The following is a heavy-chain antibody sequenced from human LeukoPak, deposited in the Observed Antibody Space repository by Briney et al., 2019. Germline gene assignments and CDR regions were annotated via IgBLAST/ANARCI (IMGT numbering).Heavy chain of an antibody. V-gene: IGHV5-51*01. CDR2: IYPGDSDT. Sequence: GESLKISCKGSGYSFTSYWVGWVRQMPGKGLEWMGIIYPGDSDTRYSPSFQGQVTISADKSISTAYLQWSSLKASDTAMYYCARPKQQLKPGGDYWGQGTLVTVSS. J-gene: IGHJ4*02. CDR3: ARPKQQLKPGGDY. D-gene: IGHD6-13*01. CDR1: GYSFTSYW.